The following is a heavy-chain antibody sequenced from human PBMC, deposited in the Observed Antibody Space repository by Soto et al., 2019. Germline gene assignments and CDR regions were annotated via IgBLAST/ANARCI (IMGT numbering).Heavy chain of an antibody. J-gene: IGHJ5*02. CDR2: ISSSSSYI. CDR1: GFTFSSYS. D-gene: IGHD4-17*01. CDR3: ARASPDPYGDYVRDWFDP. Sequence: GGSLRLSCAASGFTFSSYSMNWVRQAPGKGLEWVSSISSSSSYIYYADSVKGRFTISRDNAKNSLYLQMNSLRAEDTAVYYCARASPDPYGDYVRDWFDPWGQGTLVTVSS. V-gene: IGHV3-21*01.